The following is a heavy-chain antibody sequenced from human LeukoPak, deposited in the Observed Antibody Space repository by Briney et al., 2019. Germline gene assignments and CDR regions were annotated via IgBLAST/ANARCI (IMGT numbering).Heavy chain of an antibody. J-gene: IGHJ3*02. V-gene: IGHV1-69*04. CDR1: GGTFSSYA. CDR2: IIPILGIA. CDR3: ARGRTEAFDI. Sequence: SVKVSCKASGGTFSSYAISWVRQAPGQGLEWMGRIIPILGIANYAQKFQGRVTMTTDTSTSTAYMELRSLRSDDTAVYYCARGRTEAFDIWGQGTMVTVSS.